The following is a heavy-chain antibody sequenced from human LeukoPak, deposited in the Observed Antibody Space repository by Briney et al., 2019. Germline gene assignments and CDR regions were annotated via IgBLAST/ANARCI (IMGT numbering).Heavy chain of an antibody. CDR1: GGSISSSSYY. J-gene: IGHJ4*02. V-gene: IGHV4-39*02. D-gene: IGHD6-25*01. CDR2: IYYSGST. CDR3: AREVGSGRHFDY. Sequence: SETLSLTCTVSGGSISSSSYYWGWIRQPPGKGLEWIGSIYYSGSTYYNPSLKSRVTISVDTSKYQFSLKLSSVTAADTAVYYCAREVGSGRHFDYWGQGTLVTVSS.